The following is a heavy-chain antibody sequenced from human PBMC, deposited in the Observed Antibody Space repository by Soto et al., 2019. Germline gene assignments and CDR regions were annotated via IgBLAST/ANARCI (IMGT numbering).Heavy chain of an antibody. CDR2: IYSGGST. D-gene: IGHD3-3*01. Sequence: GGSLRLSCAASGFTVSSNYMSWVRQAPGKGLEWVSVIYSGGSTYYADSLKGRFTNSRDNSKNTLYLQMNSLRAEETAGHYCASEQDFWSGYYTAFGSDYYYMDVWGKGTTVTVSS. CDR1: GFTVSSNY. J-gene: IGHJ6*03. CDR3: ASEQDFWSGYYTAFGSDYYYMDV. V-gene: IGHV3-66*01.